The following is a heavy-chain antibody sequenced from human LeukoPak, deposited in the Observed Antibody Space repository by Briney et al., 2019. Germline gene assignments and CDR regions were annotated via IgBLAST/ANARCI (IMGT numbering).Heavy chain of an antibody. J-gene: IGHJ4*02. Sequence: GGSLRLSCAASGFTFSSYSMNWVRQAPGKGLEWVSYISSSSSTIYYADSVKGRFTISRDNAKNSLYLQMNSLRAEDTAVYYCAKDRRGYSYGDFDYWGQGTLVTVSS. V-gene: IGHV3-48*01. CDR2: ISSSSSTI. CDR3: AKDRRGYSYGDFDY. D-gene: IGHD5-18*01. CDR1: GFTFSSYS.